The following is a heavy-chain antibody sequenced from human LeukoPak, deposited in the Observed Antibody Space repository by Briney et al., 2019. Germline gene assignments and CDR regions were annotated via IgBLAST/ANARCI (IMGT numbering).Heavy chain of an antibody. D-gene: IGHD6-19*01. J-gene: IGHJ4*02. V-gene: IGHV3-23*01. CDR2: ITATGDTA. Sequence: GGSLRLSCVASGFTFTKCAMSWIHQAPGKGLEWVAIITATGDTAYYADSVKGRFTISRDNSRNTVYMQMDSLRAEDTAIYYCAGDRNSDWYSPLDYWGQGSQVTVSP. CDR3: AGDRNSDWYSPLDY. CDR1: GFTFTKCA.